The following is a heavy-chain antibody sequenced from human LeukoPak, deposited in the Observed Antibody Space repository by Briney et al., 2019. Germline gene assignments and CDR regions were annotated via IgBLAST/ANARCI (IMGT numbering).Heavy chain of an antibody. Sequence: GGSLRLSCAASGFTFSSYAMSWVRQAPGKGLEWFSAISGSGVSTYYADSVKGRFTISRDNSKNTLYLQMNSLRAEDTAVYYCAKDGDYYDFWSGYYPYYYYYYMDVWGKGTTVTVSS. CDR3: AKDGDYYDFWSGYYPYYYYYYMDV. CDR2: ISGSGVST. D-gene: IGHD3-3*01. CDR1: GFTFSSYA. J-gene: IGHJ6*03. V-gene: IGHV3-23*01.